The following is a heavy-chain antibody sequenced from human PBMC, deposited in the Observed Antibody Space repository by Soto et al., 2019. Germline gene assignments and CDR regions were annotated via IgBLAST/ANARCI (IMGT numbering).Heavy chain of an antibody. D-gene: IGHD6-13*01. Sequence: QVQLQQWGAGLLKPSETLSLTCAVYGGSFSGYYWSWIRQPPGKGLEWIGEINHSESTNYNPSLKSRVTISVDTSKNQFSLKLSSVTAADTAVYYCARTYSSSWSPFEYWGQGTLVTVSS. V-gene: IGHV4-34*01. J-gene: IGHJ4*02. CDR2: INHSEST. CDR1: GGSFSGYY. CDR3: ARTYSSSWSPFEY.